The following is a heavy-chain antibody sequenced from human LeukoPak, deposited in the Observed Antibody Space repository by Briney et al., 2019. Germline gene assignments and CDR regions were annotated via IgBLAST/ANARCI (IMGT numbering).Heavy chain of an antibody. Sequence: SETLSLTCTVSGGSISSSIYYWGWIRQPPGKGLEWIGSIYYSGSTYYNSSLGSRVTISVDTSKNQFSLKMDSVTAADTAVYYCAKAQGASLVRGVVITSRAFDIWGQGTMVTVSS. CDR2: IYYSGST. D-gene: IGHD3-10*01. V-gene: IGHV4-39*07. CDR1: GGSISSSIYY. CDR3: AKAQGASLVRGVVITSRAFDI. J-gene: IGHJ3*02.